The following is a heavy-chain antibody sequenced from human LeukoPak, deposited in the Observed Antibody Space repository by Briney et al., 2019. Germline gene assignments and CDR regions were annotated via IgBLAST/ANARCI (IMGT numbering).Heavy chain of an antibody. J-gene: IGHJ4*02. CDR2: ISGSSYHV. CDR1: GFTFSTCS. CDR3: ASGTIVGARGADN. D-gene: IGHD1-26*01. Sequence: GGSLRLSCAASGFTFSTCSMKWVRQAPGKALEWVSSISGSSYHVYYADSVKGRFTISRDNANNLLYLQMNSLRAEDTAVYYCASGTIVGARGADNWGQGTLVTVSS. V-gene: IGHV3-21*01.